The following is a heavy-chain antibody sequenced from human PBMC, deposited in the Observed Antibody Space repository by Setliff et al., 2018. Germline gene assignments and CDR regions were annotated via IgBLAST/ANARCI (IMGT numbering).Heavy chain of an antibody. CDR3: ARTSTYVLGSGSYWDRWFDP. CDR2: IYYTGKT. J-gene: IGHJ5*02. Sequence: SLTCTVSGDSLSGDNYFWSWIRHLPGKGLQWLGHIYYTGKTYYNPSLKSRLEMSVDTSKREFALRLSSVTAAGTAVYYCARTSTYVLGSGSYWDRWFDPWSQGTLVTVAS. D-gene: IGHD3-10*01. V-gene: IGHV4-31*03. CDR1: GDSLSGDNYF.